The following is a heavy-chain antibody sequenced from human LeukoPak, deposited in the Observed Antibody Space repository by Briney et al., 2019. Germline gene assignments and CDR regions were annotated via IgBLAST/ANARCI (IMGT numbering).Heavy chain of an antibody. D-gene: IGHD5-12*01. CDR3: VRDSFYTGYDRGLGY. CDR2: ISRNGTRT. V-gene: IGHV3-64*02. J-gene: IGHJ4*02. CDR1: GFTFSDHA. Sequence: PGGSLRLSCATSGFTFSDHALHWVRQAPGKGLQYVSAISRNGTRTFYADSVKDRFTISRDKSTKTLYLQMGSLRVEDMGVYYCVRDSFYTGYDRGLGYWGQGTLVTVSS.